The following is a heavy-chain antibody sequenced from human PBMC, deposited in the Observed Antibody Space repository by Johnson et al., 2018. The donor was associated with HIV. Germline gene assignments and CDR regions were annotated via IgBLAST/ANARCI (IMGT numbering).Heavy chain of an antibody. J-gene: IGHJ3*02. V-gene: IGHV3-66*02. D-gene: IGHD2-15*01. Sequence: VQLVESGGGLVQSGGSLRLSCGVSGFAVSSNYMSWVRQAPGKGLEWVSVIQSGGSTSYADSVKGRFTISRDNAKNSLYLQMNSLRSEDTALYYFARVLCSGVTCYSDAFDIWGQGTMVTVSS. CDR2: IQSGGST. CDR1: GFAVSSNY. CDR3: ARVLCSGVTCYSDAFDI.